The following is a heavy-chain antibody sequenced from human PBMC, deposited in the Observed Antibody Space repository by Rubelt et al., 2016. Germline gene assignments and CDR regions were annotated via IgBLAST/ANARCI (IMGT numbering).Heavy chain of an antibody. J-gene: IGHJ5*02. V-gene: IGHV1-18*01. Sequence: QVQLVQSGAEVKKPGASVKVSCKASGYTFTSYGISWVRQAPGQGLEWMGWISAYNGNTNYAQKLQGRVTMNTDSSTSTAYMELRSLRSDDTAVYYCARDPTTRFTSTGWFDPWGQGTLVTVSS. CDR3: ARDPTTRFTSTGWFDP. CDR1: GYTFTSYG. CDR2: ISAYNGNT. D-gene: IGHD5-12*01.